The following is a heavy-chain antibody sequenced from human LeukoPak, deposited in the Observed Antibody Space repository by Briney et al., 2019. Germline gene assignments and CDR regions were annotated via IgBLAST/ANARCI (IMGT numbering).Heavy chain of an antibody. Sequence: GGSLRLSCKGSGFTFSSYWMSWVRQAPGRGLEWVADIKQDGSEKYYVDSVKGRFTISRDNAKNSLFLQMNSLRADDTAVYYCASGGSYFGYWGQGTLVTVSS. CDR1: GFTFSSYW. J-gene: IGHJ4*02. V-gene: IGHV3-7*05. CDR2: IKQDGSEK. CDR3: ASGGSYFGY.